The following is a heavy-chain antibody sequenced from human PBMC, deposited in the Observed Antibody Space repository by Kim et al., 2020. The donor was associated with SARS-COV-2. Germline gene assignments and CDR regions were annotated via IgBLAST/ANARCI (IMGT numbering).Heavy chain of an antibody. CDR3: ARLSGFSCDP. Sequence: STYNSPSLKGRFTISIDTSKNEFSVKLNSVTVADTAVYYCARLSGFSCDPWGQGTLVTVSS. D-gene: IGHD3-10*01. V-gene: IGHV4-39*01. CDR2: ST. J-gene: IGHJ5*02.